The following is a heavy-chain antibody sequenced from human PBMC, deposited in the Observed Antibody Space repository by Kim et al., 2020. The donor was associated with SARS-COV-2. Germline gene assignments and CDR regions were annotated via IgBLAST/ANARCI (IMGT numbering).Heavy chain of an antibody. D-gene: IGHD3-22*01. CDR1: GFTFSSYW. CDR3: ASGITMIVSGRWEDY. CDR2: INSDGSST. V-gene: IGHV3-74*01. J-gene: IGHJ4*02. Sequence: GGSLRLSCAASGFTFSSYWMHWVRQAPGKGLVWVSRINSDGSSTSYADSVKGRFTISRDNAKNTLYLQMNSLRAEDTAVYYCASGITMIVSGRWEDYWGQGTLVTVSS.